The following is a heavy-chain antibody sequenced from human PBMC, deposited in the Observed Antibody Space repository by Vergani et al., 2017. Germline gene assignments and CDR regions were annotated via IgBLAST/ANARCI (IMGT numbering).Heavy chain of an antibody. V-gene: IGHV1-46*03. Sequence: QVQLVQSGAEVKKPGASVKVSCKASGYSFTSNSMHWVPQAPGQGLEWMGIINPMGGSTTYAQRFQGRVTMTRDTSTSTVYMPLSSLRFEDTAVYYCARAGYCTSTSCYSFSYYYMDVWGKGTTVTVSS. D-gene: IGHD2-2*03. CDR2: INPMGGST. CDR1: GYSFTSNS. CDR3: ARAGYCTSTSCYSFSYYYMDV. J-gene: IGHJ6*03.